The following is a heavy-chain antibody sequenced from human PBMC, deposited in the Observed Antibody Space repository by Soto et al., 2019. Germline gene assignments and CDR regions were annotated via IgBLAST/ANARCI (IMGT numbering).Heavy chain of an antibody. Sequence: QVQLVESGGGVVQPGRSLRLSCAASGFTLSSYGMHWVRQAPGKGLEWVAVIWYDGSNKNYADSVKGRFTISRDNSKNTLYLQINRLRAEDTSLYYCGRDQFFTTNYYYYGMDVWGQGTTVTVSS. V-gene: IGHV3-33*01. D-gene: IGHD4-4*01. CDR1: GFTLSSYG. CDR3: GRDQFFTTNYYYYGMDV. J-gene: IGHJ6*02. CDR2: IWYDGSNK.